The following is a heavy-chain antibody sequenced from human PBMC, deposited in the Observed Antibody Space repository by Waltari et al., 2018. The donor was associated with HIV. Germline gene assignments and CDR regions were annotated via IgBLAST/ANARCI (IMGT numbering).Heavy chain of an antibody. V-gene: IGHV3-23*04. D-gene: IGHD2-21*01. CDR2: TGGAGDDA. CDR3: AKDHFARNSLWDAFDI. J-gene: IGHJ3*02. Sequence: EGELVESGGGLVLPGGTLRLSCAGTGFIFGDYAMSWVRQAPGKGLGWVSSTGGAGDDAYDADSVKGRFTISRDHSKKTLHLQMNSLGAEDTAVYYCAKDHFARNSLWDAFDIWGQGTMVTVSA. CDR1: GFIFGDYA.